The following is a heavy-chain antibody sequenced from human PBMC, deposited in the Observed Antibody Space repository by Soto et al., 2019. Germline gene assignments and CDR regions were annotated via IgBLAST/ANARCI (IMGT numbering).Heavy chain of an antibody. CDR2: IKQDGSEK. V-gene: IGHV3-7*01. Sequence: PGGSLRLSCAASGFTFSSYWMSWVRQAPGKGLEWVANIKQDGSEKYYVDSVKCRFTISRDNAKNSLYLQMNSLRAEDTAVYYCARDRYYDSSGYYDTDDAFDIWGQGTMVTVSS. J-gene: IGHJ3*02. CDR1: GFTFSSYW. CDR3: ARDRYYDSSGYYDTDDAFDI. D-gene: IGHD3-22*01.